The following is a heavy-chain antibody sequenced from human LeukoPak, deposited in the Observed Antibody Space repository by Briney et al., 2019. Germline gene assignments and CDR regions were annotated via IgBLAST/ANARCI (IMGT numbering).Heavy chain of an antibody. CDR1: GFTFSNGW. V-gene: IGHV3-15*01. J-gene: IGHJ4*02. D-gene: IGHD2-2*02. CDR2: IKSKSERGTT. Sequence: GGALRLSCAASGFTFSNGWMNWVRQAPGKGLEWVGRIKSKSERGTTNYASPVKGRFTISRDGSTNTVYLHMNSLKTEDTAVYFCTSNLYCSTSSCYTLDHWGQGTLVAVSP. CDR3: TSNLYCSTSSCYTLDH.